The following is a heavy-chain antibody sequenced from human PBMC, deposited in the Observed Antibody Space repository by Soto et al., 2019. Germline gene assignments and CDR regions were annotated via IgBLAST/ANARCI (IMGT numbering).Heavy chain of an antibody. CDR1: GYTFTTYA. V-gene: IGHV1-3*01. CDR3: ARSNSGSYDY. CDR2: TNAANGNR. Sequence: GASVKVSCKASGYTFTTYAIHWVRQAPGQRLERMGWTNAANGNRKYSQKFQGRITVTRDTSASTAYMELSSLRSEDTAVYYCARSNSGSYDYWGQGTLVTVSS. J-gene: IGHJ4*02. D-gene: IGHD1-26*01.